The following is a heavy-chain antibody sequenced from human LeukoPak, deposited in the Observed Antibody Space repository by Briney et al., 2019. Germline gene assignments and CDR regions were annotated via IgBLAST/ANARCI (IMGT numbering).Heavy chain of an antibody. Sequence: ASVKVSCKASGHTFTCYYMHWVRQAPGQGLEWMGWINPNSGGTNYAQKFQGRVTVTRDTSISTAYMELSRLRSDDTAVYYCARAFYFSSSWHLDYWGQGTLVTVSS. D-gene: IGHD6-13*01. CDR3: ARAFYFSSSWHLDY. CDR2: INPNSGGT. J-gene: IGHJ4*02. V-gene: IGHV1-2*02. CDR1: GHTFTCYY.